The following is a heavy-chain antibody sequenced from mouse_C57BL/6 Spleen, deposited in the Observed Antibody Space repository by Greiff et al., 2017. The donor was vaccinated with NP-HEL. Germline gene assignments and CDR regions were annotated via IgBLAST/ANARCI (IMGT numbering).Heavy chain of an antibody. Sequence: DVKLQESGPGLVKPSQSLSLTCSVTGYSITSGYYWNWIRQFPGNKLEWMGYISYDGSNNYNPSLKNRISITRDTSKNQFFLKLNSVTTEDTATYYCARVVGDGSSYEDYWGQGTTLTVSS. CDR1: GYSITSGYY. V-gene: IGHV3-6*01. CDR3: ARVVGDGSSYEDY. CDR2: ISYDGSN. J-gene: IGHJ2*01. D-gene: IGHD1-1*01.